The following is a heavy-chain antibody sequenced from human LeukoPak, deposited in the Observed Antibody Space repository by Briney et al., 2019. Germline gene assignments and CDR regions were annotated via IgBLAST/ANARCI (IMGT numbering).Heavy chain of an antibody. V-gene: IGHV3-15*01. CDR3: ATGTEQQWLSLDY. CDR2: IRSKTDGGTT. J-gene: IGHJ4*02. D-gene: IGHD6-19*01. Sequence: PGGSLRLSCVDSGFTLKNAWMSWVRQAPGKGLEWVGRIRSKTDGGTTDYAAPVKGRFTISRDDSKNTLYLQMNSLKTEDTAVYYCATGTEQQWLSLDYWGQGTLVTVSS. CDR1: GFTLKNAW.